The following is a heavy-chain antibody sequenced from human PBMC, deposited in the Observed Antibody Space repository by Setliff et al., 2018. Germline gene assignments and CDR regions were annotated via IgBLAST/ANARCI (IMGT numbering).Heavy chain of an antibody. J-gene: IGHJ6*03. Sequence: PSETLSLTCRVSGGSISSGNYYWGLIRQPPGKGLEWVATIYYSGSTYSNPSLKSRLIISVDAPDNQFSVKLSSVTAADTAVYYCARHKSNGSGSYPSLYMDVWGKGIMVTVSS. V-gene: IGHV4-39*01. CDR2: IYYSGST. CDR1: GGSISSGNYY. CDR3: ARHKSNGSGSYPSLYMDV. D-gene: IGHD3-10*01.